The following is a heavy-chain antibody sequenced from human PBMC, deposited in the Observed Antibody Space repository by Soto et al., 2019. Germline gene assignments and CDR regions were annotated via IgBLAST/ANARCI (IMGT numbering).Heavy chain of an antibody. Sequence: QVQLQESGPGLVKPSQTLSLTCTVSGGSISSGGYYWSWIRQHPGKGLEWIGYIYYSGSTYYNYYNPSLKSRVTISVDTSKNQFSLKLSSVTAADMAVYYCARTPLLWGQGTLVTVSS. J-gene: IGHJ4*02. CDR3: ARTPLL. CDR1: GGSISSGGYY. V-gene: IGHV4-31*03. CDR2: IYYSGSTYYN. D-gene: IGHD1-26*01.